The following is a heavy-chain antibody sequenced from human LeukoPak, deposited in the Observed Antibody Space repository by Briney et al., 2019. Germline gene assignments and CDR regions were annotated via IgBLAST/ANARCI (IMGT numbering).Heavy chain of an antibody. Sequence: ASVKVSCKASVYTFTVYYMHCVRQAPGQGLGWMGWINPRSVGTNYAQKFQGSVTMTRDTSISTAYMELSRLRSDDTAVYYCASDPLYCSSTSCYWFDPWGQGTLVTVSS. J-gene: IGHJ5*02. CDR1: VYTFTVYY. D-gene: IGHD2-2*01. CDR3: ASDPLYCSSTSCYWFDP. CDR2: INPRSVGT. V-gene: IGHV1-2*02.